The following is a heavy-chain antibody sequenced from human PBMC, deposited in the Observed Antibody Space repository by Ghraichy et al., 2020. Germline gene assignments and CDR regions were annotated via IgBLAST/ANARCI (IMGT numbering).Heavy chain of an antibody. J-gene: IGHJ4*02. V-gene: IGHV4-4*07. CDR3: ARDGHDCSGCNCYSDGFDY. Sequence: SQTLSLTCTVSGDSISSYYWSWIRQSAGKGLEWIGRIYTSGSTNYNPSLESRITLSVDTSKNQFSLKLSSVTAADTAVYYCARDGHDCSGCNCYSDGFDYWGQGTLVTVSS. CDR2: IYTSGST. D-gene: IGHD2-15*01. CDR1: GDSISSYY.